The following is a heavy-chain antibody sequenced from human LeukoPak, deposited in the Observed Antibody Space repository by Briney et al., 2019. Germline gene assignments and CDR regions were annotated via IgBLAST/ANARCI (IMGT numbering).Heavy chain of an antibody. CDR3: ARGNVGPYDSSGYYSFDY. V-gene: IGHV1-2*02. CDR2: INPNSGAT. J-gene: IGHJ4*02. CDR1: GYIFTAYY. D-gene: IGHD3-22*01. Sequence: GASVKVSYKASGYIFTAYYMQWVRQAPGQGLEWMGWINPNSGATKYAQEFQGRVSMTRDTSISTAYMDLSALRSDDTAVYYCARGNVGPYDSSGYYSFDYWGQGTLVTVSS.